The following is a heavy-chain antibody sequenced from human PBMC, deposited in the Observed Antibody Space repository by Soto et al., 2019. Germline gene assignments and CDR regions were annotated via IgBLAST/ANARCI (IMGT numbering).Heavy chain of an antibody. CDR2: IRAYNGNT. J-gene: IGHJ5*02. V-gene: IGHV1-18*01. Sequence: ASVKVSCKASGYTFTSYGISWVRQAPGQGLEWMGWIRAYNGNTNYAQKLQGRVTVTTDTSTSTAYMELRSLRSDDTAVYYCAREINCSGGSCYGVDWFDPWGQGTLVTVSS. D-gene: IGHD2-15*01. CDR3: AREINCSGGSCYGVDWFDP. CDR1: GYTFTSYG.